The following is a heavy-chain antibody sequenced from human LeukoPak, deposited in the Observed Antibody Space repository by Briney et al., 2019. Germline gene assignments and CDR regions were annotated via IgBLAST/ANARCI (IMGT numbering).Heavy chain of an antibody. V-gene: IGHV4-34*01. CDR3: ARETRGYYDSGNYYFDY. CDR1: GVTFSGYY. Sequence: SETLSLTCAVYGVTFSGYYWSWLRQPPGKGLEWVGDINHSGSTNYNPSLKSRVTMLVDTSKNQFSLKLSSVTAADSAVYYCARETRGYYDSGNYYFDYWGQGTLVTVSS. J-gene: IGHJ4*02. CDR2: INHSGST. D-gene: IGHD3-10*01.